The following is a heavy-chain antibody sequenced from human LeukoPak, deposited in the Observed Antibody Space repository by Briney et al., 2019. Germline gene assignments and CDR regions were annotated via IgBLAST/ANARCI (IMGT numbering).Heavy chain of an antibody. CDR3: ARDQVGYSYGHWFDP. V-gene: IGHV4-59*01. CDR2: IYYSGST. Sequence: PSETLSLTCAVYGGSFSGYYWSWIRQPPGKGLEWIGYIYYSGSTNYNPSLKSRVTISVDTSKNQFSLKLSSVTAADTAVYYCARDQVGYSYGHWFDPWGQGTLVTVSS. J-gene: IGHJ5*02. D-gene: IGHD5-18*01. CDR1: GGSFSGYY.